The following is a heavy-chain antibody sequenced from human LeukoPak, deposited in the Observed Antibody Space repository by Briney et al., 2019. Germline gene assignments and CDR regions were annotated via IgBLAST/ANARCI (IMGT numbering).Heavy chain of an antibody. CDR2: MYYSGIT. CDR1: GGSISSSSYH. CDR3: ARGAHCSGGTCLGY. Sequence: SETLSLTCTVSGGSISSSSYHWGWVRQSPGQGLEWIGSMYYSGITYSNPSLKSRVSIVLDTSKNQFSLKLSSVTAADTAVYYCARGAHCSGGTCLGYWGQGTQVTVSS. J-gene: IGHJ4*02. V-gene: IGHV4-39*07. D-gene: IGHD2-15*01.